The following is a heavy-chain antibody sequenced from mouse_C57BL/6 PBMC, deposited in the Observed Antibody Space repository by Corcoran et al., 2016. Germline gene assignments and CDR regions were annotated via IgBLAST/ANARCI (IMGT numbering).Heavy chain of an antibody. Sequence: QVQLQQSGAELARPGASVKLSCKASGYTFTSYGISWVKQRTGQGLEWIGEIYPRSGNTYYNEKFKGKATLTADKSSSTAYMELRSLTSEDSAVYFCARSTMVKDYYAMDYWGQGTSVTVSS. V-gene: IGHV1-81*01. CDR1: GYTFTSYG. D-gene: IGHD2-2*01. CDR2: IYPRSGNT. J-gene: IGHJ4*01. CDR3: ARSTMVKDYYAMDY.